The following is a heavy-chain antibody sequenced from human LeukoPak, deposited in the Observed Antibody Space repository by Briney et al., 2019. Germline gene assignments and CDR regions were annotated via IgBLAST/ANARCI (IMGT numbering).Heavy chain of an antibody. D-gene: IGHD3-3*01. CDR2: IRYDGSNK. Sequence: PGRSLRLSCAASGFTFSSYAMHWVRQAPGKGLEWVAFIRYDGSNKYYADSVKGRFTISRDNSKNTLYLQMNSLRAEDTAVYYCAKDFWSGLRDFDPWGQGTLVTVSS. J-gene: IGHJ5*02. V-gene: IGHV3-30*02. CDR3: AKDFWSGLRDFDP. CDR1: GFTFSSYA.